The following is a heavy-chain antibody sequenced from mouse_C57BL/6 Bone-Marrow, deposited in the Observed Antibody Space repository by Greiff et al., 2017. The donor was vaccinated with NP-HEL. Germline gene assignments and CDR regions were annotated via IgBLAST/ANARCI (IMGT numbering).Heavy chain of an antibody. V-gene: IGHV14-4*01. Sequence: VQLQQSGAELVRPGASVKLSCTASGFNIKDDYMHWVKQRPEQGLEWIGWIDPENGDTDYASKFQGKATITADTSSNTAYLQLSSLTSEDTAVYYCTTTYYYGSSYEGDYWGQGTTLTVSS. CDR2: IDPENGDT. CDR3: TTTYYYGSSYEGDY. D-gene: IGHD1-1*01. J-gene: IGHJ2*01. CDR1: GFNIKDDY.